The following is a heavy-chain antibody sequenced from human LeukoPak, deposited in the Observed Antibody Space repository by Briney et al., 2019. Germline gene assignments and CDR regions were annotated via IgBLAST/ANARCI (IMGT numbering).Heavy chain of an antibody. CDR1: GYTFTGYY. CDR2: INPNSGGT. J-gene: IGHJ4*02. CDR3: APAGHSHDSSGSYYFDY. V-gene: IGHV1-2*02. Sequence: ASVKVSCKTSGYTFTGYYVHWVRQAPGQGLEWMGWINPNSGGTNYAQQFQGRVTMTRDTSISTAYMELSRLRSDDTAVYYCAPAGHSHDSSGSYYFDYWGQGTLVTVSS. D-gene: IGHD3-22*01.